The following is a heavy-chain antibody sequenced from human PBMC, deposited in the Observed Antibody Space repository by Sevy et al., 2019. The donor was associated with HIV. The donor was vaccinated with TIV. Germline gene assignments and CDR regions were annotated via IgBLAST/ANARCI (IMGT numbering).Heavy chain of an antibody. Sequence: GGSLRLSCAASGFTFSSYGMHWVRQAPGKGLEWVAVISYDGSNKYYADSVKGRFTISSDNSKNTLYLQMNSLRAEDTAVYYCAKSQWGGRRSGAFDIWGQGTMVTVSS. CDR2: ISYDGSNK. CDR3: AKSQWGGRRSGAFDI. D-gene: IGHD1-26*01. V-gene: IGHV3-30*18. CDR1: GFTFSSYG. J-gene: IGHJ3*02.